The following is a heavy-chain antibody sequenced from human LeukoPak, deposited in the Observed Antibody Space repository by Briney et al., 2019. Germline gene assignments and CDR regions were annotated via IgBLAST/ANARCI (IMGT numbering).Heavy chain of an antibody. J-gene: IGHJ5*02. V-gene: IGHV3-23*01. CDR1: GFTFSSYA. Sequence: GGSLRLSCAASGFTFSSYAMSWVSQAPGKGLEWVSAISGSGGSTYYADSVKGRFTISRDNSKNTLYLQMNSLRAEDTAVYYCAKDSDFWSGYFSWFDPWGQGTLVTVSS. CDR3: AKDSDFWSGYFSWFDP. CDR2: ISGSGGST. D-gene: IGHD3-3*01.